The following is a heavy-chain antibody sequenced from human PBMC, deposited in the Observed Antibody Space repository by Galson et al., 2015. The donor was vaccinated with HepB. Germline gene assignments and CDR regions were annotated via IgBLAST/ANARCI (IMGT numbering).Heavy chain of an antibody. CDR3: AKARSSPHNSCFDY. CDR2: ISYDGSNK. J-gene: IGHJ4*02. CDR1: GFTFSSYG. D-gene: IGHD6-6*01. V-gene: IGHV3-30*18. Sequence: SLRLSCAASGFTFSSYGMHWVRQAPGKGLEWVAVISYDGSNKYYADSVKGRFTISRDNSKNTLYLQMNSLRAEDTAVYYCAKARSSPHNSCFDYWGQGTLVTVSS.